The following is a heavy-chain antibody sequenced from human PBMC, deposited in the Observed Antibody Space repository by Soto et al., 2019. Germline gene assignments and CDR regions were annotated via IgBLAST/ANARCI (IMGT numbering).Heavy chain of an antibody. V-gene: IGHV4-34*01. CDR1: GGSFSGYY. J-gene: IGHJ3*01. CDR3: ARGLCTRTSCSPPDAFDG. D-gene: IGHD2-2*01. Sequence: QVQLQQWGAGLLKPSETLSLTCAVYGGSFSGYYWSWIRQPPGKGLGWIGEINHSGSTNYNPSLKSRVTISVDTSKNQFSLKLRSVTAADTAVYYCARGLCTRTSCSPPDAFDGWGQGTMVTVSS. CDR2: INHSGST.